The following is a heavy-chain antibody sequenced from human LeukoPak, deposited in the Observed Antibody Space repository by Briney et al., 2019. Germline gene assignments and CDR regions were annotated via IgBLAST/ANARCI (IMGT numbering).Heavy chain of an antibody. CDR1: GFTVSSNY. CDR2: IYHSGNT. CDR3: ARGRYDYVWGSYRILDWFDP. J-gene: IGHJ5*02. Sequence: GSLRLSCAASGFTVSSNYMGWIRQPPGKGLEWIGNIYHSGNTYYNPSLKSRVTISVDTSTNQFSLKLSSVTAADTAVYYCARGRYDYVWGSYRILDWFDPWGQGTLVTVSS. D-gene: IGHD3-16*02. V-gene: IGHV4-38-2*01.